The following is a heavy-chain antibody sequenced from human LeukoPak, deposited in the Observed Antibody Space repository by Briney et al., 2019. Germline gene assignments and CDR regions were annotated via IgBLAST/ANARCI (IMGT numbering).Heavy chain of an antibody. Sequence: GRSLRLSCAASGFTFSSYGIHWVRQAPGKGLEWVAVIWYDGSNKYYADSVKGRFTISRDNSKNTLYPQMNSLRAEDTAVYYCAKDLAGYSGYDYNYWGQGTLVTVSS. CDR2: IWYDGSNK. CDR3: AKDLAGYSGYDYNY. D-gene: IGHD5-12*01. CDR1: GFTFSSYG. V-gene: IGHV3-33*06. J-gene: IGHJ4*02.